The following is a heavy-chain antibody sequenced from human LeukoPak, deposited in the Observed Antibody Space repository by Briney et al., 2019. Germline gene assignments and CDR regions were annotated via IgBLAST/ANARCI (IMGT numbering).Heavy chain of an antibody. CDR3: ASMVPGYYYDPNDAFDI. Sequence: ASVKVSCKASGDTFTGYYMHWVRQAPGEGLEWMGWINPNSGGTNYAQKFQGRVTMTRDTSISTAYMELSRLRSDDTAVYYCASMVPGYYYDPNDAFDIWGQGTMVTVSS. D-gene: IGHD3-22*01. CDR2: INPNSGGT. J-gene: IGHJ3*02. V-gene: IGHV1-2*02. CDR1: GDTFTGYY.